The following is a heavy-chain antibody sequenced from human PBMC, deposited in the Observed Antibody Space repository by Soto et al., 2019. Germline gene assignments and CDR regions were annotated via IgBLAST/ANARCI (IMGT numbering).Heavy chain of an antibody. CDR2: IYPDDSDT. V-gene: IGHV5-51*01. J-gene: IGHJ5*02. Sequence: PGESVKISCXGSGHSFTNYWIGWVRQMPGKGLEWMGMIYPDDSDTKYSPSFQGQVTFSADKSINTAYLQWSSLKASDTAIYYCARLEWLSLAAWFDPWGQGTLVTVSS. CDR1: GHSFTNYW. D-gene: IGHD3-3*01. CDR3: ARLEWLSLAAWFDP.